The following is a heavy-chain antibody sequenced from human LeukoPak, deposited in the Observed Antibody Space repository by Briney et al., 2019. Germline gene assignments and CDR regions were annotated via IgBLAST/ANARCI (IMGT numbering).Heavy chain of an antibody. V-gene: IGHV4-4*07. J-gene: IGHJ6*03. D-gene: IGHD3-10*01. CDR1: GVSISGYY. CDR3: ARGGMVRGVLIYYYYMDV. Sequence: SEALSLTCTVSGVSISGYYWSWIRQPAGKGLGWVGRISTIGGTNYNPSPKSRVTISVDRSKNQFSLKLSSVTAADTAVYYCARGGMVRGVLIYYYYMDVWGKGTTVTVSS. CDR2: ISTIGGT.